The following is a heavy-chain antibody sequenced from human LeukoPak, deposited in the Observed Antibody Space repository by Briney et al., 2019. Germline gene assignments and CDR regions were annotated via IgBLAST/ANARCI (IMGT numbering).Heavy chain of an antibody. CDR2: INTDGSTT. CDR3: AKTGSYYSFDY. Sequence: GGSLRLSCAASGFTFSSYWMNWVRQAPGKGLVWVSRINTDGSTTTYADSVKGRFTISRDNAKNTVYLQMNSLRAEDTAVYYCAKTGSYYSFDYWGQGTLVTVSS. V-gene: IGHV3-74*01. D-gene: IGHD1-26*01. CDR1: GFTFSSYW. J-gene: IGHJ4*02.